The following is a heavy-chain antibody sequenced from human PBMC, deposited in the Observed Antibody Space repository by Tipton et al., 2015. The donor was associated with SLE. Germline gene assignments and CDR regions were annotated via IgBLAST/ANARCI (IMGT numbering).Heavy chain of an antibody. CDR2: IYHSGGT. D-gene: IGHD3/OR15-3a*01. Sequence: GLVKPSETLSLTCAVYGGSFSGYYWSWIRQPPGKGLEWIGEIYHSGGTNYNPSLKSRVTISVDTSRNQFSLKLSSVTAADTAVYYCARAPGLDRDYYYYYYMDVWGKGTTVTVSS. J-gene: IGHJ6*03. CDR3: ARAPGLDRDYYYYYYMDV. CDR1: GGSFSGYY. V-gene: IGHV4-34*01.